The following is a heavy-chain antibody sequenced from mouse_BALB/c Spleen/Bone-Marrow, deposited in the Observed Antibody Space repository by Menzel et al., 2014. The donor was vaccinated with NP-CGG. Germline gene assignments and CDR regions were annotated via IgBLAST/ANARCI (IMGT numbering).Heavy chain of an antibody. V-gene: IGHV5-17*02. Sequence: EVQLVESGGGLVQPGGSRKLSCAASGFTFSSFGMHWVRQAPEKGLEWVAYISSGSSTIYYADTVKGRFTISRDNHKNTLFLQMTSLRSEDTAMYYCARGGNFAWFAYWGQGTLVTVSA. J-gene: IGHJ3*01. CDR1: GFTFSSFG. CDR2: ISSGSSTI. D-gene: IGHD2-1*01. CDR3: ARGGNFAWFAY.